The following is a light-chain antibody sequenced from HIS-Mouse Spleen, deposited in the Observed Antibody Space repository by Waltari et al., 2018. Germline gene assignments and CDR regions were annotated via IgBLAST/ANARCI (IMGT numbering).Light chain of an antibody. CDR3: QGWDSSTV. CDR2: QDS. V-gene: IGLV3-1*01. J-gene: IGLJ2*01. Sequence: SYELTQPPSVSVSPGQRASIPCSGDQLAGNYACWYQQKPGQSPVLVIYQDSKRPSGSLERFYGSNSGNTATLTISGTQAMDEADYYCQGWDSSTVFGGGTKLTVL. CDR1: QLAGNY.